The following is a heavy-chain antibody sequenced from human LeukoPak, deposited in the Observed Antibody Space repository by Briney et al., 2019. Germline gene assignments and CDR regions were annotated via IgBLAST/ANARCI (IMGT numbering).Heavy chain of an antibody. Sequence: PSETLSLTCTVSGGSVTAYYWGWIRQPPGKGLEWIGSIYYSGSTYYNPSLKSRVTISVDTSKNQFSLKLSSVTAADTAVYYCARRGVPNWFDPWGLGTLVTVSS. V-gene: IGHV4-39*01. J-gene: IGHJ5*02. D-gene: IGHD3-10*01. CDR3: ARRGVPNWFDP. CDR2: IYYSGST. CDR1: GGSVTAYY.